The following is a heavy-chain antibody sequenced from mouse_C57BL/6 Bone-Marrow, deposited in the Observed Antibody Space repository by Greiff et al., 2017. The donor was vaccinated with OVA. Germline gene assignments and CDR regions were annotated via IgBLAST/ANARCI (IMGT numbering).Heavy chain of an antibody. CDR1: GFNIKDDY. J-gene: IGHJ3*01. Sequence: EVQLQQSGAELVRPGASVKLSCTASGFNIKDDYMHWVKQRPEQGLEWIGWIDPENGDTEYASKFQGKATITADTSSNSAYLQLSSLKSEDTAVYYSTTTDYGFAYWGQGTLVTVSA. CDR3: TTTDYGFAY. V-gene: IGHV14-4*01. CDR2: IDPENGDT. D-gene: IGHD2-4*01.